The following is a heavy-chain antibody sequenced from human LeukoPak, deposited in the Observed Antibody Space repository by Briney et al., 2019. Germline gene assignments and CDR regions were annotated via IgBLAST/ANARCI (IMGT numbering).Heavy chain of an antibody. V-gene: IGHV3-23*01. J-gene: IGHJ4*02. CDR1: GFTFSSYA. Sequence: PGGSLRLSCAAFGFTFSSYAMSWVRQAPGKGLEWVSAISGSGGSTYYADSVKGRFTISRDNSKNTLYLQMNSLRAEDTAVYYCAKGRVYSYGLFDYWGQGTLVTVSS. CDR2: ISGSGGST. D-gene: IGHD5-18*01. CDR3: AKGRVYSYGLFDY.